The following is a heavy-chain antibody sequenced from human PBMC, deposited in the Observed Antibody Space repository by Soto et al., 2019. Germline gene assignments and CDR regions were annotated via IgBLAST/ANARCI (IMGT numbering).Heavy chain of an antibody. J-gene: IGHJ2*01. CDR3: ARGGTVPYWYFDL. CDR1: AGSISTGGYY. D-gene: IGHD4-17*01. V-gene: IGHV4-31*03. CDR2: IYYSGST. Sequence: QVQLQESGPGLVMPLQTLSLTCTVSAGSISTGGYYWRWIRQHPGNGLEWIGYIYYSGSTYYNPSLKSRVTLPVDPSKNQFCLKLSTVTAAATAVYYWARGGTVPYWYFDLWGRGTLVTVSS.